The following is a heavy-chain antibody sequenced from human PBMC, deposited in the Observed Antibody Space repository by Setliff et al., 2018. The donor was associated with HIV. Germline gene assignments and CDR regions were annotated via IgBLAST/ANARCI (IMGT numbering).Heavy chain of an antibody. CDR3: ARGAGQWLRLVQGDSVAYFDF. D-gene: IGHD6-19*01. Sequence: SETLSLTCAVYGGSFSGYYWNWIRQSPGKGLEWIGEMNHSGNTNYNPSLKSRVTISMDMSKNQFSLNLASMTAADTAVYYCARGAGQWLRLVQGDSVAYFDFWGQGMLVTVSS. CDR1: GGSFSGYY. J-gene: IGHJ4*02. V-gene: IGHV4-34*01. CDR2: MNHSGNT.